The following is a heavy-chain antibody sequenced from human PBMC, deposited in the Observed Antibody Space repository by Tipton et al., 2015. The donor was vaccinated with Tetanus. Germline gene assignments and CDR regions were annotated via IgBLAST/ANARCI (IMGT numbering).Heavy chain of an antibody. CDR2: ISESGSVT. D-gene: IGHD3-10*01. Sequence: SLRLSCAASGFTFSSFAMSWVRQAPGKGLEWVSAISESGSVTYYADSVKGRFTISRDNSKNTLYLQLNSLRADDTAVYYCARDRVVLWGRVSRGVSGMDVWGQGTTVTVS. J-gene: IGHJ6*02. CDR1: GFTFSSFA. CDR3: ARDRVVLWGRVSRGVSGMDV. V-gene: IGHV3-23*01.